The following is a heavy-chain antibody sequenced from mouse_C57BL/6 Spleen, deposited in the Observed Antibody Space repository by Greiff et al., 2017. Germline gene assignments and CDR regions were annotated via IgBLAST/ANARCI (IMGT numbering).Heavy chain of an antibody. J-gene: IGHJ1*03. CDR2: IYPGSGNT. CDR1: GYTFTDYY. CDR3: EIVGGGSYYGSRYWYFGV. V-gene: IGHV1-84*01. Sequence: VQLQQSGPELVKPGASVKISCKASGYTFTDYYINWVKQRPGQGLEWIGWIYPGSGNTKYNEKFKGKATLTVDTSSSTAYMQLSSLTSEASAVYFCEIVGGGSYYGSRYWYFGVWGTGTTVTVAS. D-gene: IGHD1-1*01.